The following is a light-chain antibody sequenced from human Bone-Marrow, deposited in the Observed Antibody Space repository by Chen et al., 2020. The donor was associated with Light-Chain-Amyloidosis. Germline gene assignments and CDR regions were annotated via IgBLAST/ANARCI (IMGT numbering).Light chain of an antibody. Sequence: SALTQPPSVSGTPGQSITLSCTGTSSDVGGDKHVSWYQQHPHKAPKLMIDEVTNRPSWVPSRLAGAKSDNTASLSISGRQTEAEADYCCSSDTMTNKIVIGSGTRVTAL. CDR2: EVT. V-gene: IGLV2-14*01. CDR3: SSDTMTNKIV. CDR1: SSDVGGDKH. J-gene: IGLJ1*01.